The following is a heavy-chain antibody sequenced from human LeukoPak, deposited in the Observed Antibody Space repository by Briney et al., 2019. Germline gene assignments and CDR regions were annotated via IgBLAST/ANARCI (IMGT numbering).Heavy chain of an antibody. Sequence: GGSLRLSCAASGFTFSSYWMSWVRQAPGKGLEWVANKKQDGSEKYYVDSVKGRFTISRDNAKNSLYLQMNSLGAEDTAVYYCARDQWDYVDYFDYWGQGTLVTVSS. V-gene: IGHV3-7*01. CDR2: KKQDGSEK. CDR3: ARDQWDYVDYFDY. D-gene: IGHD1-26*01. CDR1: GFTFSSYW. J-gene: IGHJ4*02.